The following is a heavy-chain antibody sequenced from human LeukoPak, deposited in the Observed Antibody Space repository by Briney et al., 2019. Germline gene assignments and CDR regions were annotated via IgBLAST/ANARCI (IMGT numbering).Heavy chain of an antibody. Sequence: GGSLRLSCAASGFTFSSYGMHWVRQAPGKGLEWVAFIRYEGSNKYYADSVKGRFTISRDNSKNTLYLQMNSLRAEDTAVYYCAKDAVHDFWSGYYNRAFDYWGQGTLVTVSS. CDR3: AKDAVHDFWSGYYNRAFDY. J-gene: IGHJ4*02. D-gene: IGHD3-3*01. V-gene: IGHV3-30*02. CDR2: IRYEGSNK. CDR1: GFTFSSYG.